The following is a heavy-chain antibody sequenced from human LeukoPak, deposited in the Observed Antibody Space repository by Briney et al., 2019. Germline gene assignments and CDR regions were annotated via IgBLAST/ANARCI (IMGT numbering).Heavy chain of an antibody. D-gene: IGHD6-13*01. V-gene: IGHV4-39*01. J-gene: IGHJ5*02. CDR1: GGSISSSSYY. CDR3: ARFPYSNSWDYRFDP. Sequence: PSETLSLTCTVSGGSISSSSYYWGWIRQPPGKGLEWIGSIYYSGSTYYNPSLKSRVTISVDTSKNQFSLKLSSVTAADTAVYYCARFPYSNSWDYRFDPWGQGTLVTVSS. CDR2: IYYSGST.